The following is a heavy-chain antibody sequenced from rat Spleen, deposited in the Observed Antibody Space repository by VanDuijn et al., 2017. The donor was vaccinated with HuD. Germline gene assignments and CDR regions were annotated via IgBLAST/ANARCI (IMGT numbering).Heavy chain of an antibody. CDR3: ARHVRLGYFDY. J-gene: IGHJ2*01. Sequence: EVQLVESGGGLVQPGRSLKFSCAASGFTFSDYAMAWVRQAPKKGLEWVATIIYDGSSTYYRDSVKGRFTISRDNAKSTLYLQMDSLRSEDTATYYCARHVRLGYFDYWGQGVMVTVSS. CDR1: GFTFSDYA. CDR2: IIYDGSST. V-gene: IGHV5-17*01. D-gene: IGHD4-3*01.